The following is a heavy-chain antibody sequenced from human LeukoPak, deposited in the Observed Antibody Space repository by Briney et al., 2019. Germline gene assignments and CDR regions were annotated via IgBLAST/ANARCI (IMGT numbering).Heavy chain of an antibody. J-gene: IGHJ4*02. CDR1: GFTFGDYA. V-gene: IGHV3-49*03. CDR3: AKHRDTAVVTGDY. D-gene: IGHD5-18*01. CDR2: IRSKAYGGTT. Sequence: GRSLRLSCTASGFTFGDYAMSWFRQAPGKGLEWVGFIRSKAYGGTTEYAASVKGRFTISRDNSKNTLYLQMNSLRAEDTAVYYCAKHRDTAVVTGDYWGQGTLVTVSS.